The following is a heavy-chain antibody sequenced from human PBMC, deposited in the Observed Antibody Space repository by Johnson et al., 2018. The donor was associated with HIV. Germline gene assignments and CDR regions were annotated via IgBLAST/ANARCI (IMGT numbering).Heavy chain of an antibody. CDR2: INWNGGDT. CDR1: GFTFDDYG. D-gene: IGHD1-26*01. Sequence: MQLVESGGGVVQPGRSLRLSCAASGFTFDDYGMSWVRQAPGKGLEWVSGINWNGGDTGYADSVKGRFTISRDNAKNSLYLQMNSLRAEDTALYYCARDRALGWELLGAFDIWGQGTMVTVSS. J-gene: IGHJ3*02. V-gene: IGHV3-20*04. CDR3: ARDRALGWELLGAFDI.